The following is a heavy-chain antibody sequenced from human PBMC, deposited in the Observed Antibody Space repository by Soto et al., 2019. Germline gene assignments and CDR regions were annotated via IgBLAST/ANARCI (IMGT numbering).Heavy chain of an antibody. CDR2: ISSSGSTI. V-gene: IGHV3-11*01. CDR3: ARDNLKLRDVMDV. J-gene: IGHJ6*03. Sequence: GGSLRLSCAASGFTFSDYYMSWIRQAPGKGLEWVSYISSSGSTIYYADSVKGRFTISRDNAKNSLYLQMNSLRAEDTAVYYCARDNLKLRDVMDVWGKGTTVTVSS. D-gene: IGHD4-17*01. CDR1: GFTFSDYY.